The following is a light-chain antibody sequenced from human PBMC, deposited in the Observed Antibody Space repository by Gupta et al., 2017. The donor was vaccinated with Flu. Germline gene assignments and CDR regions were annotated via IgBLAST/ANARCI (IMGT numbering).Light chain of an antibody. J-gene: IGLJ1*01. Sequence: QSALTQPASVSGSPGQSITTSCPGTSSDVGSYNLVSWYQQHPGKAPKLIIYGDNKGPSGVSNRFSGSKSGNTASLTISGLQAEDEADYYCCSYAGSGTYVFGTGSKVTVL. CDR3: CSYAGSGTYV. CDR2: GDN. CDR1: SSDVGSYNL. V-gene: IGLV2-23*01.